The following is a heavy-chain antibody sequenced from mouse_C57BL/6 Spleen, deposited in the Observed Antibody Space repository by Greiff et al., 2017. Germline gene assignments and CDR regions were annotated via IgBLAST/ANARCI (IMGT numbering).Heavy chain of an antibody. V-gene: IGHV1-85*01. Sequence: VQGVESGPELVKPGASVKLSCKASGYTFTSYDINWVKQRPGQGLEWIGWISPRDGSTKYNEKFKGKATLTVDTSSSTAYMELPSLPSEDSAVYFGARDSNYLYYFDYWGQGTTLTVSS. CDR3: ARDSNYLYYFDY. D-gene: IGHD2-5*01. J-gene: IGHJ2*01. CDR1: GYTFTSYD. CDR2: ISPRDGST.